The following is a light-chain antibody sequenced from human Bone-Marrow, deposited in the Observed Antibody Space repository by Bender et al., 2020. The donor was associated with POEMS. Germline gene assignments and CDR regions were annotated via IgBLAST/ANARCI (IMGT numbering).Light chain of an antibody. CDR3: SSYAGSRTYV. J-gene: IGLJ1*01. CDR2: EGS. Sequence: QSVLTQPASVSGSPGQSLTISCTGTSSDVGSYNLVCWYQQHPGKAPKLMIYEGSKRPSGISDRFSGSKSGNTASLTISGLQAEDEADYYCSSYAGSRTYVFGSGTKVTVL. CDR1: SSDVGSYNL. V-gene: IGLV2-23*01.